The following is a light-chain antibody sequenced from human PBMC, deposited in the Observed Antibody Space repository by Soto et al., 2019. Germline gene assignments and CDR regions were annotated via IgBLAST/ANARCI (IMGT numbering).Light chain of an antibody. Sequence: QSGLNQPPSASGSTGQSVTISCNETSSDVGGYNYVSWYQQHPGKAPKLMIYDVSQRPSGVPDRFSGSKSGNTASLTVSGLQAEDEADYYCSSYAGAHIVFGTGTKVTVL. CDR2: DVS. J-gene: IGLJ1*01. CDR3: SSYAGAHIV. V-gene: IGLV2-8*01. CDR1: SSDVGGYNY.